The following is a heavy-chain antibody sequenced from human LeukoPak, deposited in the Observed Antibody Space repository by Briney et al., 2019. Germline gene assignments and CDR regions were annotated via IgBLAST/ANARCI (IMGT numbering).Heavy chain of an antibody. J-gene: IGHJ4*02. CDR3: ARVEALYNSGSVWAY. D-gene: IGHD3-10*01. CDR1: GFTFSSYW. CDR2: IVPDGSEK. Sequence: GGSLRLSCAASGFTFSSYWMTWVARPPGRGRGGVANIVPDGSEKYYVESVRGRFTISRDNAKNSLYLQMKSLRAEDTAVYYCARVEALYNSGSVWAYWGQGTLVTVSS. V-gene: IGHV3-7*01.